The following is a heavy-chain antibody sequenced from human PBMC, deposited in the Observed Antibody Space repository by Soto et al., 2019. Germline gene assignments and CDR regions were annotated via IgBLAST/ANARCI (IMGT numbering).Heavy chain of an antibody. V-gene: IGHV4-31*03. CDR1: GGSISSGGYY. D-gene: IGHD2-2*01. Sequence: QVQLQESGPGLVKPSQTLSLTCTVSGGSISSGGYYWSWIRQHPGKGLEWIGYIFYSGSTYYNPSLQSRVTISVDTSKTQCSLKLSSVTAADTAVYYCASYQQSYAFDIWGQGTMVTVSS. CDR2: IFYSGST. J-gene: IGHJ3*02. CDR3: ASYQQSYAFDI.